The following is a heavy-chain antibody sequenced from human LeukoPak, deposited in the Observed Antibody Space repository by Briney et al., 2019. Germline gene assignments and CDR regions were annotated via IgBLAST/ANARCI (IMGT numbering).Heavy chain of an antibody. D-gene: IGHD3-16*01. CDR2: IYYSGST. Sequence: SETPSLTCTVSGGSISSYYWSWIRQPPGKGLEWIGYIYYSGSTNYNPSLKSRVTISVDTSKNQFSLKLSSVTAADTAVYYCARSSLGGTNWFDPWGQGTLVTVSS. V-gene: IGHV4-59*08. CDR3: ARSSLGGTNWFDP. CDR1: GGSISSYY. J-gene: IGHJ5*02.